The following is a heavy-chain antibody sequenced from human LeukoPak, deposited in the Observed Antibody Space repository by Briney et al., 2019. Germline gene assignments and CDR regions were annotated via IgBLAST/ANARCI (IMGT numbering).Heavy chain of an antibody. Sequence: MPSGTLSLTCAVSGGSISSSNWWSWVRQPPGKGLEWIGEIYHSGSTNYNPSLKSRVTISVDKSKNQFSLKLSSVTAADTAVYFCARGLDLWSGYHFDFWGQGILGTVSS. D-gene: IGHD3-3*01. J-gene: IGHJ4*02. V-gene: IGHV4-4*02. CDR1: GGSISSSNW. CDR2: IYHSGST. CDR3: ARGLDLWSGYHFDF.